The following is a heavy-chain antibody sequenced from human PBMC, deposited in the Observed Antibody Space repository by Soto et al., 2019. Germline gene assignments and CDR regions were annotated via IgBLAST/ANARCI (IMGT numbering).Heavy chain of an antibody. CDR1: GGSFSGYY. V-gene: IGHV4-34*01. CDR2: INHSGST. D-gene: IGHD2-21*01. Sequence: QVQLQQWGAGLLKPSETLSLTCAVYGGSFSGYYWSWIRQPPGKGLEWIGEINHSGSTNYNPSLKSRVTISVDTSKNQFSLKLSSVADADTAVYYCARSWGGSTREYWFDPWGQGTLVTVSS. J-gene: IGHJ5*02. CDR3: ARSWGGSTREYWFDP.